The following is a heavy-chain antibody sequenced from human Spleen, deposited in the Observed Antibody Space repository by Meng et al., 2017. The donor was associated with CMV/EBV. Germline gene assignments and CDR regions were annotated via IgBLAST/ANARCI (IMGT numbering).Heavy chain of an antibody. CDR2: ISYDGSNK. CDR1: GFTFSSYA. Sequence: QLQLVESGXGVVQPGRSLRRSXAASGFTFSSYAMHWVRQAPGKGLEWVAVISYDGSNKYYADSVKGRFTISRDNSKNTLYLQMNSLRAEDTAVYYCARVRGRKWLRGENFDYWGQGTLVTVSS. CDR3: ARVRGRKWLRGENFDY. V-gene: IGHV3-30-3*01. D-gene: IGHD5-12*01. J-gene: IGHJ4*02.